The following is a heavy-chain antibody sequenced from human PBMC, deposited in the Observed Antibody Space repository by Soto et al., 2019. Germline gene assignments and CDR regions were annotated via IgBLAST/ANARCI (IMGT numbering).Heavy chain of an antibody. CDR1: GFTVSSNY. Sequence: GGSLRLSCAASGFTVSSNYMSWVRQAPGKGLEWVSVIYSGGSTYYADSVKGRFTISRDNSKNTLYLQMNSLRAEDTAVYYCARDKVTTWYYMDVWGKGTTVTVSS. CDR3: ARDKVTTWYYMDV. J-gene: IGHJ6*03. V-gene: IGHV3-66*01. CDR2: IYSGGST. D-gene: IGHD4-4*01.